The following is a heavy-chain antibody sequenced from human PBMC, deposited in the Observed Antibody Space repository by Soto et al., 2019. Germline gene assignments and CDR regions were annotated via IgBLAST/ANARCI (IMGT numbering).Heavy chain of an antibody. D-gene: IGHD3-3*01. CDR1: GFTFSSYA. J-gene: IGHJ6*02. V-gene: IGHV3-23*01. CDR3: AKRGDFWSEGMDV. Sequence: EVQLLESGGGLVQPGGSLRLSCAASGFTFSSYAMSWVRQAPGKGLEWVSAISGSGGSTYYADSVKGRFTISRDNSKNTLYLQMNSLRAGDTAVYYCAKRGDFWSEGMDVWGQGTTVTVSS. CDR2: ISGSGGST.